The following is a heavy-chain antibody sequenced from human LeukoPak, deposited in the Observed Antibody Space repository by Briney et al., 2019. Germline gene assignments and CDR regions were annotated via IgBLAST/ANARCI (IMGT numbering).Heavy chain of an antibody. CDR3: ARGHMSGRYAFDI. V-gene: IGHV4-39*01. CDR1: GGSISSSSYY. Sequence: SETLSLTCTVSGGSISSSSYYWGWIRQPPGKGLEWIGSIYYSGSTYYNPSLKSRVTISVDTSKNQFSLKLSSVTAADTAVYYCARGHMSGRYAFDIWGQGTMVTVSS. CDR2: IYYSGST. J-gene: IGHJ3*02. D-gene: IGHD2-15*01.